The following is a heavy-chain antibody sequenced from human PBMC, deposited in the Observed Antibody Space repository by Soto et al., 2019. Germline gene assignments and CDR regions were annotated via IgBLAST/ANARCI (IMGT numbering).Heavy chain of an antibody. V-gene: IGHV3-23*01. CDR2: ISGSGGNT. CDR1: GGSISSGDYY. CDR3: AKGPNMNWETTSRRDFEY. D-gene: IGHD7-27*01. Sequence: ETLSLTCTVSGGSISSGDYYWSWIRQPPGKGLEWVSSISGSGGNTYYADSVKGRFTISRDNSKNTLYLQMNSLRAEDTAVYYCAKGPNMNWETTSRRDFEYWGQGALVTVSS. J-gene: IGHJ4*02.